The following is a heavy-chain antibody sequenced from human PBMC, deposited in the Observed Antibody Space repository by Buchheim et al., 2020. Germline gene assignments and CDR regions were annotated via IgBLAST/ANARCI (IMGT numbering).Heavy chain of an antibody. V-gene: IGHV3-30*18. CDR2: ISYDGSNK. CDR1: GFTFSSYG. J-gene: IGHJ4*02. CDR3: AKENLLRTSVWFGENTPDYFDY. D-gene: IGHD3-10*01. Sequence: QVQLVESGGGVVQPGRSLRLSCAASGFTFSSYGMHWVRQAPGKGLEWVAVISYDGSNKYYADSVKGRFTISRDNSKNTLYLQMNSLRAEDTAVYYCAKENLLRTSVWFGENTPDYFDYWGQGTL.